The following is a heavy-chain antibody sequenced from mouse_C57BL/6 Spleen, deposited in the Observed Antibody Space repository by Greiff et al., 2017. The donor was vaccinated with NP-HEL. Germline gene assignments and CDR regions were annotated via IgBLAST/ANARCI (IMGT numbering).Heavy chain of an antibody. Sequence: EVQLQQSGAELVKPGASVKLSCTASGFNIKDYYMHWVKQRTEQGLEWIGRIDPEDGETKYAPQFQGKATITADTSSNTAYLQLSSLTSEDTAVYYCARSYYDYSYYFDYWGQGTTLTVSS. D-gene: IGHD2-4*01. J-gene: IGHJ2*01. CDR3: ARSYYDYSYYFDY. V-gene: IGHV14-2*01. CDR1: GFNIKDYY. CDR2: IDPEDGET.